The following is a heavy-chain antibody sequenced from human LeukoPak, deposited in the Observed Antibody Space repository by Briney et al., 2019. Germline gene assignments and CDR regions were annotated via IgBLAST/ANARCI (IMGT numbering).Heavy chain of an antibody. V-gene: IGHV3-23*01. J-gene: IGHJ3*02. D-gene: IGHD2-2*01. Sequence: GGSLRLSCAASGFTFSGYDMSWVRQAPGKGLEWVSAISGSGGSTYYADSVKGRFTISRDNSKNTLYLQMNSLRAEDTAVYYCAKDLVVVPAAPIDAFDIWGQGTMVTVSS. CDR1: GFTFSGYD. CDR2: ISGSGGST. CDR3: AKDLVVVPAAPIDAFDI.